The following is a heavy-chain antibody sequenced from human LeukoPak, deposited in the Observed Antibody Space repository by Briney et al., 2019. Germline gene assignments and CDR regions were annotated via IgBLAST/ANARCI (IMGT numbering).Heavy chain of an antibody. V-gene: IGHV4-4*09. Sequence: SETLSLTCTVSGGSISSYYWSWIRQPPGKGLEWIGYIYTSGSTNYNPSLKSRVTISVDTSKNQFSLKLSSVTAADTAVYYCARLGIVGATTLGTAFDIWGQGTMVTVSP. CDR3: ARLGIVGATTLGTAFDI. CDR2: IYTSGST. J-gene: IGHJ3*02. CDR1: GGSISSYY. D-gene: IGHD1-26*01.